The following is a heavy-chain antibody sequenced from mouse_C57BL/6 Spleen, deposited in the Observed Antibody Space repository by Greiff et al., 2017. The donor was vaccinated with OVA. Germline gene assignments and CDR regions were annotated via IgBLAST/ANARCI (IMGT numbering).Heavy chain of an antibody. V-gene: IGHV5-6*01. J-gene: IGHJ3*01. CDR3: ARPSYGSSEGFAY. Sequence: EVKLVESGGDLVKPGGSLKLSCAASGFTFSSYGMSWVRQTPDKRLEWVATISSGGSYTYYPDSVKGRFTISRDNAKNTLYLQMSSLKSEDTAMYYCARPSYGSSEGFAYWGQGTLVTVSA. CDR2: ISSGGSYT. D-gene: IGHD1-1*01. CDR1: GFTFSSYG.